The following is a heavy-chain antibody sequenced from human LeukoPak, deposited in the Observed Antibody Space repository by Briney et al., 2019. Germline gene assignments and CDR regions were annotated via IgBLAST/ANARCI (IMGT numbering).Heavy chain of an antibody. Sequence: HPGGSPRLSCTASGFTFGDYAMSWVRQAPGKGLEWVGFIRSKAYGGTTEYAASVKGRFTISRDDSKSIAYLQMNSLKTEDTAVYYCTRAGRSYYYGMDVWGKGTTVTVSS. CDR3: TRAGRSYYYGMDV. CDR1: GFTFGDYA. CDR2: IRSKAYGGTT. J-gene: IGHJ6*04. V-gene: IGHV3-49*04. D-gene: IGHD3-3*01.